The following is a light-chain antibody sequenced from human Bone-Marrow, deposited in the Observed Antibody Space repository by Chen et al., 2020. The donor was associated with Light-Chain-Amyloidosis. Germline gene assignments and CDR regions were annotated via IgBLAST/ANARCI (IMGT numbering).Light chain of an antibody. CDR3: QSADSSGTYEVI. V-gene: IGLV3-25*03. J-gene: IGLJ2*01. CDR2: RDT. Sequence: SYELTQPPSVSVSPGQTARITCSRDDLPMKYAYWYQQKPGQAPVLVIHRDTERPSGISERFSGSSSGTTATLTISGVQAEDEADYHCQSADSSGTYEVIFGGGTKLTVL. CDR1: DLPMKY.